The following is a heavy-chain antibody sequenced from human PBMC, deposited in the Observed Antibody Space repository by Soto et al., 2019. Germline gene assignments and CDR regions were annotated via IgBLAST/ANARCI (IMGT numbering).Heavy chain of an antibody. J-gene: IGHJ6*02. Sequence: SVKVSCKASGGTFSSYAISWVRQAPGQGLEWMGGIIPIFGTANYAQKFQGRVTITADESTSTAYMELSSLRSEDTAVYYCARERMGGYSYGYLRDYYYGMDVWGQGITVTVSS. D-gene: IGHD5-18*01. CDR2: IIPIFGTA. CDR1: GGTFSSYA. V-gene: IGHV1-69*13. CDR3: ARERMGGYSYGYLRDYYYGMDV.